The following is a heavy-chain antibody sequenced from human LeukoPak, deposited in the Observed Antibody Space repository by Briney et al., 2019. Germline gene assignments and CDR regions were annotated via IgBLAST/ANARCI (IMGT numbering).Heavy chain of an antibody. V-gene: IGHV3-23*01. CDR3: AKTGSVPAATLPYYYYGMDV. CDR1: GFTFSSDA. CDR2: ISGSGGST. Sequence: GGSLRLSCAASGFTFSSDAMSWVRQAPGKGLEWVSAISGSGGSTYYADSVKGRFTISRDNSKNTLYLQMNSLRAEDTAVYYCAKTGSVPAATLPYYYYGMDVWGQGTTVTVSS. J-gene: IGHJ6*02. D-gene: IGHD2-2*01.